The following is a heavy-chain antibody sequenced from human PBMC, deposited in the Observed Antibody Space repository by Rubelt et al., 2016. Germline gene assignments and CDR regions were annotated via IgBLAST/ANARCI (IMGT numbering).Heavy chain of an antibody. V-gene: IGHV4-39*07. J-gene: IGHJ5*02. CDR1: GGSISSNNYY. CDR3: ARGPSPHNWFDP. CDR2: VHQSGRT. Sequence: QLQLQESGPGLVKPSETLSLTCTVSGGSISSNNYYWGWIRQPPGRGLEWIGNVHQSGRTFYNPSPEIRVTMSGDSSKIQFSLKRSSGTAAGTAVYYCARGPSPHNWFDPWGQGTLVTVSS.